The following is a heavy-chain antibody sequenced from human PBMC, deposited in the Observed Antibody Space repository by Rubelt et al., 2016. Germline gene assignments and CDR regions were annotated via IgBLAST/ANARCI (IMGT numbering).Heavy chain of an antibody. D-gene: IGHD2-2*01. CDR3: ARVLLGEDIVVVLYGMDV. Sequence: QVQLVQSGAEVKKPGASVKVSCKASGYTFTSYAISWVRQAPGQGLEWMGRIIPILGIANYAQKFKGRVTRTTDTSTSTAYMELRSLRSDDTAVYYGARVLLGEDIVVVLYGMDVWGQGTTVTVSS. J-gene: IGHJ6*02. CDR1: GYTFTSYA. V-gene: IGHV1-18*01. CDR2: IIPILGIA.